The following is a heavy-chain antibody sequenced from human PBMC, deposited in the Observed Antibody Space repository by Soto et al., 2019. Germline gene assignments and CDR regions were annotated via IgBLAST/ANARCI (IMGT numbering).Heavy chain of an antibody. CDR1: GFTFSSYT. Sequence: EVQLLESGGGLVEPGGSRRLSCAASGFTFSSYTMSWVRQAPGKGLEWVSTISGSGSSTYSADSVKGRFTISRDNSKNTLDRQMNSLRVGDTAIYYCAKAWGIDYWGQGTLVTVSS. D-gene: IGHD7-27*01. CDR3: AKAWGIDY. V-gene: IGHV3-23*01. CDR2: ISGSGSST. J-gene: IGHJ4*02.